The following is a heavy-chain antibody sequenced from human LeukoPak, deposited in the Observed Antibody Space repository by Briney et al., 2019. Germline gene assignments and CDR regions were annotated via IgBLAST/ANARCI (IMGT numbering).Heavy chain of an antibody. CDR1: GGTFSSYA. CDR3: ATAHSTIVAAGTDAFDI. J-gene: IGHJ3*02. CDR2: IIPIFGST. D-gene: IGHD6-13*01. Sequence: SVKVSCKASGGTFSSYAISWVRQAPGQGLEWVGGIIPIFGSTNYAQKFQGRVTITADESTNTAYMELSSLRSEDTAVYYCATAHSTIVAAGTDAFDIWGQGTMVTVSS. V-gene: IGHV1-69*13.